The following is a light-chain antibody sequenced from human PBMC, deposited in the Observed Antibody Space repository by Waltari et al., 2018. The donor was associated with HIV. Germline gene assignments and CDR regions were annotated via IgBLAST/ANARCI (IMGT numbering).Light chain of an antibody. Sequence: SYILTQPPSVSVAPGQTASVTCGGNNIGDKSVHWYRQKLGQTPGLIVYDDVERRPGMSGRISGSNSGNTATLFSSRAVVGDGAEYYCQVWDMTSDHFDFGPGTTVTVL. J-gene: IGLJ1*01. CDR3: QVWDMTSDHFD. CDR2: DDV. CDR1: NIGDKS. V-gene: IGLV3-21*02.